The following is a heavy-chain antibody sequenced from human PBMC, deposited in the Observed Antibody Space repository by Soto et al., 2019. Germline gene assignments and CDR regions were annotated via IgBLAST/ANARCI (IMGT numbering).Heavy chain of an antibody. V-gene: IGHV3-48*03. CDR1: GFTFSSYE. D-gene: IGHD1-20*01. CDR3: ARSGYNWNDGARGYFDY. Sequence: PGGSLRLSCAAPGFTFSSYEMNWVRQAPGKGLEWVSYISSSGRTIYYADSVKGRFTISRDNAKNSLYPQMNSLRAEDTAVYYCARSGYNWNDGARGYFDYWGQGTLVTVSS. CDR2: ISSSGRTI. J-gene: IGHJ4*02.